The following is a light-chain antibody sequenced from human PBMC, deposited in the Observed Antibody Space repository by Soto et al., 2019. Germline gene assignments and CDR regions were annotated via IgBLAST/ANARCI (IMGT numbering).Light chain of an antibody. CDR3: QQCDNLWT. Sequence: EIVMTQSPATLSVSPGERATLSCRASQSVRNNLAWYQQKPGQAPRLLIYAASIRATGVPDRFSGSGSGTEFTLTISSLQSEDFAGYYCQQCDNLWTFGQGTKVEIK. CDR2: AAS. J-gene: IGKJ1*01. CDR1: QSVRNN. V-gene: IGKV3-15*01.